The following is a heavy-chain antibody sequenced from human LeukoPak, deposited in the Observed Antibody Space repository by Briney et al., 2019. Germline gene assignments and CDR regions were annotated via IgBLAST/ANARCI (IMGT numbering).Heavy chain of an antibody. Sequence: SETLSLTCTVSGGSISSYYWSWIRQPPGKGLEWIGSIYYSGSTYYNPSLKSRVTISVDTSKNQFSLKLSSVTAADTAVYYCARRVGSSYSFLDYWGQGTLVTVSS. CDR1: GGSISSYY. D-gene: IGHD5-18*01. V-gene: IGHV4-39*01. J-gene: IGHJ4*02. CDR2: IYYSGST. CDR3: ARRVGSSYSFLDY.